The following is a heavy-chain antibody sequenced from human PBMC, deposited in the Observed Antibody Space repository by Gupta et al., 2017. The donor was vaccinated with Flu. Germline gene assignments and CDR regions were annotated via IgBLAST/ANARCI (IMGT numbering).Heavy chain of an antibody. CDR2: INTDGSAS. CDR1: FTLGNFW. J-gene: IGHJ4*02. CDR3: ARGDYGGNSPQN. V-gene: IGHV3-74*01. D-gene: IGHD4-17*01. Sequence: EVQLVESGGGLVQPGGSLRPSCTFTLGNFWMHWVRQAPGKGLVWVSYINTDGSASSYAGFVRGRFTISRDNAENTVYLQMHSLRVDDTAVYYCARGDYGGNSPQNWGPGTLVTVSS.